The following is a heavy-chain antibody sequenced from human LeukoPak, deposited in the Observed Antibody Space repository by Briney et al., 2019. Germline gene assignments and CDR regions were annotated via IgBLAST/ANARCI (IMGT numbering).Heavy chain of an antibody. J-gene: IGHJ6*03. D-gene: IGHD1-26*01. CDR3: ARDGPVSGSSPYYYYYYMDV. V-gene: IGHV4-59*01. CDR2: IYYSGST. Sequence: SETLSLTCTVSGVSISSYYWLWIRQPPGKGLEGIGDIYYSGSTNYNPSLKSRVTISVDTSKNQFSLKLSSVTAADTAVYYCARDGPVSGSSPYYYYYYMDVWGKGTTVTVSS. CDR1: GVSISSYY.